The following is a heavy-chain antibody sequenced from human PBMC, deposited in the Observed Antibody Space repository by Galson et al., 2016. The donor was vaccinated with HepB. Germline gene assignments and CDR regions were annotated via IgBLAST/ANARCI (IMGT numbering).Heavy chain of an antibody. D-gene: IGHD2-21*02. Sequence: SVKVSCKASGYSFTRYAIHWVRQAPGQRLEWMGWINVGNGDTKYSQKFQGGVTFIRDTSATTAYMEMSSLRSGDTAVYFCARDWAPYCGGDCYFSYWGQGTLVTFSS. CDR1: GYSFTRYA. V-gene: IGHV1-3*01. CDR2: INVGNGDT. CDR3: ARDWAPYCGGDCYFSY. J-gene: IGHJ4*02.